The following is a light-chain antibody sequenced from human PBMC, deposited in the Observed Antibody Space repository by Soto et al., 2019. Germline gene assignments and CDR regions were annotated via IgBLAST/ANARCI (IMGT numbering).Light chain of an antibody. V-gene: IGKV3-11*01. CDR3: QQRSNWWT. Sequence: EIVLTQSPATLSLSPGERATLSCRASQSVSSYLAWYHQKPGQAPRLLIYDASNRATGIPARFSGSGSGTDFTLTISSLEAEDFAVYYCQQRSNWWTFGQGTKVEIK. CDR1: QSVSSY. J-gene: IGKJ1*01. CDR2: DAS.